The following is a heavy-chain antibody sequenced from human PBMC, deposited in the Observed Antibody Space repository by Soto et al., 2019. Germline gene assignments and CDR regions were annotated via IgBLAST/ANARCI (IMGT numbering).Heavy chain of an antibody. Sequence: QRLSCAASGFTFSHYYMSWIRQAPGKGLEWVSHISSSGFDTYYAESVKGRFTISRDNAKNSLYLPMKSLRAEDTAVYYCARDLDDFWSGSRGNWFDPWGQGTQVTVSS. CDR2: ISSSGFDT. V-gene: IGHV3-11*01. J-gene: IGHJ5*02. D-gene: IGHD3-3*01. CDR3: ARDLDDFWSGSRGNWFDP. CDR1: GFTFSHYY.